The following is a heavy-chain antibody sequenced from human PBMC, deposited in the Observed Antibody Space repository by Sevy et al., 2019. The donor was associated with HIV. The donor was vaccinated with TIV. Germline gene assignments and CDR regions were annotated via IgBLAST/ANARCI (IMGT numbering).Heavy chain of an antibody. V-gene: IGHV3-30-3*01. D-gene: IGHD3-22*01. CDR2: ISYDGSNK. J-gene: IGHJ4*02. CDR3: ARGGSYYYDSSGYYYSD. Sequence: GGSLRLSCAASGFTFSSYAMHWVRQAPGKGLEWVAVISYDGSNKYYADSVKGRFTISRDNSKNTLYLQVNSLRAEDTAVYYCARGGSYYYDSSGYYYSDWGQGTLVTVSS. CDR1: GFTFSSYA.